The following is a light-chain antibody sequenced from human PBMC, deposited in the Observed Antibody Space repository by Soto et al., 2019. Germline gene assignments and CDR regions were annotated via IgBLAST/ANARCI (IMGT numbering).Light chain of an antibody. J-gene: IGKJ1*01. CDR1: QSISTW. CDR3: QQYNSYGT. Sequence: DIQMTQSPSTLSASVGERVTITCRASQSISTWLAWYQQKPGKAPKLLIYKASSLESGVPSRFSGSGSGTEFTLTISSLQPDDFATYYCQQYNSYGTFGQGTSVEIK. CDR2: KAS. V-gene: IGKV1-5*03.